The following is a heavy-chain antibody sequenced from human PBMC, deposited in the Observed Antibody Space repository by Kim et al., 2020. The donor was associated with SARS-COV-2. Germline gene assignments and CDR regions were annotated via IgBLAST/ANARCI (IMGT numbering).Heavy chain of an antibody. V-gene: IGHV3-53*01. CDR3: AREGDSGSYFDY. D-gene: IGHD1-26*01. J-gene: IGHJ4*02. Sequence: YNADSVKGRFTNSRDNSKNPLYLQMNSRRAEDTAVYYCAREGDSGSYFDYWGQGTLVTVSS.